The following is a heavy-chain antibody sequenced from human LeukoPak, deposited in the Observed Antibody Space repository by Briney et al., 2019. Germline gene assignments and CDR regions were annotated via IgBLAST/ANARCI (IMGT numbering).Heavy chain of an antibody. V-gene: IGHV4-59*01. Sequence: SETLSLTCTFSGGSISNYYWHWIRQPPSKVLESTGYIYYNGNTYYNPSLKSRVTISVATSKRQFSLELTSVTAADTAVYYCARAASAVPRTNFDSWGQGPLVTASS. J-gene: IGHJ4*02. D-gene: IGHD1-7*01. CDR3: ARAASAVPRTNFDS. CDR1: GGSISNYY. CDR2: IYYNGNT.